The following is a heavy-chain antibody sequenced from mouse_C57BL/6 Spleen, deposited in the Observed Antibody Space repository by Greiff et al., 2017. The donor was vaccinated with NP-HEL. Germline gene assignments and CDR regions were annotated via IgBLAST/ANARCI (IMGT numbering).Heavy chain of an antibody. Sequence: QVQLQQSGAELVMPGASVKLSCKASGYTFTSYWMHWVKQRPGQGLEWIGEIDPSDSYTNYNQKFKGKSTLTVDKSSSTAYMQLSSLTSEDSAVYYCARRKAYGIYAMDYWGQGTSVTVSS. CDR2: IDPSDSYT. D-gene: IGHD6-5*01. CDR3: ARRKAYGIYAMDY. J-gene: IGHJ4*01. CDR1: GYTFTSYW. V-gene: IGHV1-69*01.